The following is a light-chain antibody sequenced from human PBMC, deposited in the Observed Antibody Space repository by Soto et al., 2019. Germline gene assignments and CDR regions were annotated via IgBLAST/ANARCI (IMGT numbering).Light chain of an antibody. CDR3: QQAANFPLT. V-gene: IGKV1-12*01. CDR1: PDIASW. J-gene: IGKJ4*01. CDR2: ATS. Sequence: DIQMTQSPSSVSASVGDRVIITCRASPDIASWLAWYQQKPGKAPNLLIYATSRLRSGVPSRFSGSRSGPVFILTINSLQPDDFATYYCQQAANFPLTFGGGTKVEIK.